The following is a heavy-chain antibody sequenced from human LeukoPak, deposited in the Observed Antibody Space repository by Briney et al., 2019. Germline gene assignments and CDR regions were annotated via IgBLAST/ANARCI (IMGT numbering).Heavy chain of an antibody. J-gene: IGHJ4*02. D-gene: IGHD6-13*01. CDR1: GLTFSSYA. V-gene: IGHV3-30*04. Sequence: GGSLRLSCAASGLTFSSYAMYWVRQAPGKGLEWVSVISYDGNDKYYADSVKGRFTISRDNSKNTLYPQMNSLRTDDTAVYYCARGGLKYSSSWYLDYWGQGTLVTVSS. CDR3: ARGGLKYSSSWYLDY. CDR2: ISYDGNDK.